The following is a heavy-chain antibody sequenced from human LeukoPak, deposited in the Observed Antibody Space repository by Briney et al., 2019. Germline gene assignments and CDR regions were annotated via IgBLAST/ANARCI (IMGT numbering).Heavy chain of an antibody. D-gene: IGHD5-24*01. CDR2: INPNSGGT. J-gene: IGHJ4*02. V-gene: IGHV1-2*02. CDR3: ATDRRDGYNFRPLDY. CDR1: GYTFTGYY. Sequence: ASVKVSCKASGYTFTGYYMHWVRQAPGQGLEWMGWINPNSGGTNYAQKFQGRVTMTRDTSISTAYMELSSLRSEDTAVYYCATDRRDGYNFRPLDYWGQGTLVTVSS.